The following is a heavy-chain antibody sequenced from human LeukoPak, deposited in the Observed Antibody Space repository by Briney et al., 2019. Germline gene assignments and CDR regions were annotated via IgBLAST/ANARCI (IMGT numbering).Heavy chain of an antibody. Sequence: QPGGSLRLSCAASGFTFSIYDMNWVRQAPGKGLEWVSAITGSGATTYYADSVKGRFTISRDNSKNTLYLQMNSLRVEDTAVYYCAKADLTTADRDAFDIWGQGTVVTVSS. CDR1: GFTFSIYD. J-gene: IGHJ3*02. V-gene: IGHV3-23*01. CDR3: AKADLTTADRDAFDI. D-gene: IGHD2-21*02. CDR2: ITGSGATT.